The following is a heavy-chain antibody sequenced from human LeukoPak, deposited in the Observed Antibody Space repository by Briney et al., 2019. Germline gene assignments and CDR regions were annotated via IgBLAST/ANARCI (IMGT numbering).Heavy chain of an antibody. CDR3: ASGEELRYSEGGGNY. J-gene: IGHJ4*02. D-gene: IGHD3-9*01. CDR2: INPNSGGT. Sequence: ASVKVSCKASGYTFTGYFMHWVRQAPGQGLEWMGWINPNSGGTNYAQKFQGRVTMTRDTSISTAYMELSRLRSDDTAVYYCASGEELRYSEGGGNYWGQGTLVTVSS. V-gene: IGHV1-2*02. CDR1: GYTFTGYF.